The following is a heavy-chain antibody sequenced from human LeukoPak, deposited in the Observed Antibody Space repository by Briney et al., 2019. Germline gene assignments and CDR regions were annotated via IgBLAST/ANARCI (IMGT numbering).Heavy chain of an antibody. CDR3: ARTHGTLTGTGFDY. Sequence: PGGSLRLSCAASGFTFSSYSMNWVRQAPGKGLEWVSYISSSSSTIYYADSVKGRFTISRDNAKNSLYLQMNSLRDEDTAVYYCARTHGTLTGTGFDYWGQGTLVTVSS. CDR1: GFTFSSYS. J-gene: IGHJ4*02. D-gene: IGHD1-20*01. CDR2: ISSSSSTI. V-gene: IGHV3-48*02.